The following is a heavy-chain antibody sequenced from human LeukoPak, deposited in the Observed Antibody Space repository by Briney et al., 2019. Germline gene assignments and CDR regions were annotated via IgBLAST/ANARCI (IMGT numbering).Heavy chain of an antibody. CDR2: IYHSGST. CDR3: AKSEQQLGPRRWFDP. J-gene: IGHJ5*02. Sequence: SETLSLTCAVSGYSISSGYYWGWIRQPPGKGLEWIGSIYHSGSTYYNPSLKSRVTISVDTSKNQFSLKLSSVTAADTAVYHCAKSEQQLGPRRWFDPWGQGTLVTVSS. V-gene: IGHV4-38-2*01. CDR1: GYSISSGYY. D-gene: IGHD6-13*01.